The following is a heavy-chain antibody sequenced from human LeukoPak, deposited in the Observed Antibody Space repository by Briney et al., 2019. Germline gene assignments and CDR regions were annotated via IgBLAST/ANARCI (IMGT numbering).Heavy chain of an antibody. CDR3: ARERAYYDILPRWFDP. J-gene: IGHJ5*02. CDR2: IQYDGSNK. CDR1: GFTFSGSA. Sequence: GGSLRLSCAASGFTFSGSAMHWVRQAPGKGLEWVAFIQYDGSNKYYADSVKGRFTISRDNSRNTLYLQMNSLRADDTAVYYCARERAYYDILPRWFDPWGQGTLVTVSS. D-gene: IGHD3-9*01. V-gene: IGHV3-30*04.